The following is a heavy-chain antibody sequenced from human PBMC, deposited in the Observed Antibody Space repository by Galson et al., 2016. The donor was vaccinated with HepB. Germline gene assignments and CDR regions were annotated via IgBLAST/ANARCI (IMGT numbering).Heavy chain of an antibody. J-gene: IGHJ4*02. D-gene: IGHD3-10*01. V-gene: IGHV4-34*01. CDR1: GGSFSGYY. CDR3: ARGHSVLLRFGDLQPPYNY. CDR2: IDHSGST. Sequence: SETLSLTCAVYGGSFSGYYWSWIRQTPGKGLEWIGEIDHSGSTNYNSSLKSRVIISVDTSKKQFSLKLSSVTAADTAVYYCARGHSVLLRFGDLQPPYNYWGQGTLVTVSS.